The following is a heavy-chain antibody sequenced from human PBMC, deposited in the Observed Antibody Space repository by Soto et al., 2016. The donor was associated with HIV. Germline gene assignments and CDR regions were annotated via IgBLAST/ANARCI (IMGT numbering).Heavy chain of an antibody. CDR1: GFTFSSYG. J-gene: IGHJ6*03. V-gene: IGHV3-33*01. CDR3: ARSLTTVTKVDYYYYMDV. Sequence: VQLVESGGGVVQPGRSLRLSCAASGFTFSSYGMHWVRQAPGKGLEWVAVIWYDGSNKYYADSVKGRFTISRDNSKNTLYLQMNSLRAEDTAVYYCARSLTTVTKVDYYYYMDVWGKGTTVTVSS. D-gene: IGHD4-17*01. CDR2: IWYDGSNK.